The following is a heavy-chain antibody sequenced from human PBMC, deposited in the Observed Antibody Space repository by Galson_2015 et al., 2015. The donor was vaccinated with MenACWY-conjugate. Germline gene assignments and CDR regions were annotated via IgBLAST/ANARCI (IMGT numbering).Heavy chain of an antibody. CDR2: IHYSGST. CDR1: GASISTDY. J-gene: IGHJ4*02. CDR3: ARWVAVKMIEY. V-gene: IGHV4-59*01. D-gene: IGHD6-19*01. Sequence: LSLTCSVSGASISTDYWSWIRQPPGKGLEWIGYIHYSGSTKYNPSFKTRITMSLDTSENQFSLKLSSVTAADTAVYYCARWVAVKMIEYCGQGTLVPVSS.